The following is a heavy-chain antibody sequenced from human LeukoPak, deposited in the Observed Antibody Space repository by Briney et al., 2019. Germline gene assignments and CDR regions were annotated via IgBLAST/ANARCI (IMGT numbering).Heavy chain of an antibody. J-gene: IGHJ3*02. Sequence: SETLSLTCTVSGGSISSGGYYWSWIRQHPGKGLEWIGSIYYSGSTYYNPSLKSRVTISVDTSKNQFSLKLSSVTAADTAVYYCARPVTIGAFDIWGQGTMVTVSS. V-gene: IGHV4-39*01. CDR1: GGSISSGGYY. CDR3: ARPVTIGAFDI. CDR2: IYYSGST. D-gene: IGHD3-10*01.